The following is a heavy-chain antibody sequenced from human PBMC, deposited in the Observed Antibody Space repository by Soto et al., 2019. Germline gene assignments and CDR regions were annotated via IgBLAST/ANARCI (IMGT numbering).Heavy chain of an antibody. J-gene: IGHJ4*02. D-gene: IGHD3-16*01. CDR3: ATSGEYDPHTFSPSYFDY. V-gene: IGHV1-69*13. Sequence: SGKVSCKASGGTFSSYAISGVRQAPGQGLEWMGGIIPIFVTANYAQKFQGRVTITADESTSTAYVELSSLRSEEPAGGYCATSGEYDPHTFSPSYFDYWGQGTLVTVSS. CDR1: GGTFSSYA. CDR2: IIPIFVTA.